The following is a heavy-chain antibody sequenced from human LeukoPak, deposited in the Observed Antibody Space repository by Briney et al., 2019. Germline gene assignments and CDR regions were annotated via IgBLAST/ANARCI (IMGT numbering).Heavy chain of an antibody. V-gene: IGHV1-8*01. CDR3: ARSHPQAVAGGY. CDR2: MNPNSGNT. CDR1: GYTFTNYE. D-gene: IGHD6-19*01. Sequence: ASVKVSCKASGYTFTNYEINWVRQGTGQGLEWLGWMNPNSGNTGYAQKFQGRVTMTRNTSISTAYMELCSLRSEDTAVYYCARSHPQAVAGGYWGQGTLVTVSS. J-gene: IGHJ4*02.